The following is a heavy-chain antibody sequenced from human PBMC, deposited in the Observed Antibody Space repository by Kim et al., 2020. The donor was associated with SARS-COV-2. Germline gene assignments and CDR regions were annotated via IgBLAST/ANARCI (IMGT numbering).Heavy chain of an antibody. CDR3: ARDGIAAAGTKGYYYYYYGMDF. Sequence: GGSLRLSCAASGFTFSSYWMHWVRQAPGKGLVWVSRINSDGSSTSYADSVKGRFTISRDNAKNTLYLQMNSLRAEDTAVYYCARDGIAAAGTKGYYYYYYGMDFWGQGTMVTVSS. CDR2: INSDGSST. J-gene: IGHJ6*02. CDR1: GFTFSSYW. D-gene: IGHD6-13*01. V-gene: IGHV3-74*01.